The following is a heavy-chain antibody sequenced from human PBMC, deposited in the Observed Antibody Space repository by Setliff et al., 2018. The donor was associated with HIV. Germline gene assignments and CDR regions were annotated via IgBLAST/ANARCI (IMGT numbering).Heavy chain of an antibody. V-gene: IGHV3-48*04. CDR3: AKTSGWTTIDY. CDR2: ISSSSSTI. J-gene: IGHJ4*02. CDR1: GFTFSTYS. Sequence: PGGSLRLSCAASGFTFSTYSMNWVRQAPGKGLEWISYISSSSSTIYYADSVKGRFTISRDNAKNTLYLQMNSLTAEDTAVYYCAKTSGWTTIDYWGQGTLVTVSS. D-gene: IGHD6-19*01.